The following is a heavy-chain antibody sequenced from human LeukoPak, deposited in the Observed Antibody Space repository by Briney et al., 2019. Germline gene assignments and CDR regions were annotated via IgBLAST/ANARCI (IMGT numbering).Heavy chain of an antibody. V-gene: IGHV1-46*01. CDR3: ARDGRWGGSDY. J-gene: IGHJ4*02. Sequence: GASVKVSCKASGYTFTSYYMHWVRQAPGQGLEWMGIINPSGGSTSYAQKFQGRVTMTRDMSTSTVYMELSSLRSEDTAVYYCARDGRWGGSDYWGQGTLVTVSS. D-gene: IGHD1-26*01. CDR1: GYTFTSYY. CDR2: INPSGGST.